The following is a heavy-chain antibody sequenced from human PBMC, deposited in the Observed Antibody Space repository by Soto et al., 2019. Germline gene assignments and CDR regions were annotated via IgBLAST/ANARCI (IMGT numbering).Heavy chain of an antibody. CDR2: INHSGST. D-gene: IGHD2-15*01. V-gene: IGHV4-34*01. J-gene: IGHJ6*02. CDR1: GGSFSGYY. CDR3: ARALRKNGGIWSYYYYYGMDV. Sequence: KTSETLSLTCAVYGGSFSGYYWSWIRQPPGKGLEWIGEINHSGSTNYNPSLKSRVTISVDTSKNQFSLKLSSVTAADTAGYYCARALRKNGGIWSYYYYYGMDVWGQGTTVTVSS.